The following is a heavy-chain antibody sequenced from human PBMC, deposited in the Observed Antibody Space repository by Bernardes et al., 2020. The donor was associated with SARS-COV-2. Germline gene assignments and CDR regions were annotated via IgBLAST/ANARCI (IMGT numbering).Heavy chain of an antibody. D-gene: IGHD4-17*01. CDR2: ISYDGSYE. CDR3: AKDLEAYGDYVGAFDL. Sequence: GGSLRLSRTASGFTFGTFGMHWVRQAPGKGLEWVSMISYDGSYEHYADSVKGRFSTSRDKSKNTVILQMNSLRAEDTSVYYCAKDLEAYGDYVGAFDLWGQGAMVTVSP. V-gene: IGHV3-30*18. J-gene: IGHJ3*01. CDR1: GFTFGTFG.